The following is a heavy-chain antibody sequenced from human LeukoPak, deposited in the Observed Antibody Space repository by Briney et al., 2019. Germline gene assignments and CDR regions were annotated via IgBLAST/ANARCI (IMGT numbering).Heavy chain of an antibody. Sequence: KPSDTLSLTCTLSGYSISSVYYWGWPRQPPGKGLEWIERIYHSGSTYYNPSLKSRVTISVDTSKNQFSLKLSSVTAAGTAVYYCARGHDWAMVTGWGQGTLVTVSS. D-gene: IGHD5-18*01. CDR2: IYHSGST. V-gene: IGHV4-38-2*02. CDR1: GYSISSVYY. CDR3: ARGHDWAMVTG. J-gene: IGHJ4*02.